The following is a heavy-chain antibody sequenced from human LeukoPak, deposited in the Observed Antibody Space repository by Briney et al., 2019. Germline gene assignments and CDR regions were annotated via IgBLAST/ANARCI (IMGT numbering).Heavy chain of an antibody. J-gene: IGHJ4*02. CDR1: GFTFSSYA. V-gene: IGHV3-74*01. CDR2: IKSDDST. CDR3: ARDLHYSPDF. D-gene: IGHD2-21*01. Sequence: GGSLRLSCAASGFTFSSYAMSWVRQAPGKGLVWVSRIKSDDSTTYADSVKGRFTISRDNAKNTLYLQMDSLRDEDTAVYYCARDLHYSPDFWGQGTLVTVSS.